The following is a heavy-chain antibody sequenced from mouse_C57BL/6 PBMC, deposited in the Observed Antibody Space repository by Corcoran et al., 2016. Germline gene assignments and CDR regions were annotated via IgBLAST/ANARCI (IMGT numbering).Heavy chain of an antibody. CDR1: GYAFSSYW. Sequence: QVQLQQSGAELVKPGASVKISCKASGYAFSSYWMNWVKQRPGKGLEWIGQIYPGDGDTNYNGKFKGKATLTADKSSSTAYMQLSSLTSEDSAVYFCARWGTTGGDAMDYWGQGTSVTVSS. CDR2: IYPGDGDT. V-gene: IGHV1-80*01. CDR3: ARWGTTGGDAMDY. D-gene: IGHD1-1*01. J-gene: IGHJ4*01.